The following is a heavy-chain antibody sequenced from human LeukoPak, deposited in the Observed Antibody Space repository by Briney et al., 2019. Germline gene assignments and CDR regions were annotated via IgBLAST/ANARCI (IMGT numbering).Heavy chain of an antibody. CDR3: ARDRGFWVTMVRGVMRIDY. J-gene: IGHJ4*02. CDR2: ISSSGSTI. D-gene: IGHD3-10*01. Sequence: GGSLRLSCAASGFTFSSYEMNWVRQAPGKGLEWVSYISSSGSTIYYADSVKGRFTISRDNAKNSLYLQMNSLRAEDTAVYYCARDRGFWVTMVRGVMRIDYWGQGTLVTVSS. V-gene: IGHV3-48*03. CDR1: GFTFSSYE.